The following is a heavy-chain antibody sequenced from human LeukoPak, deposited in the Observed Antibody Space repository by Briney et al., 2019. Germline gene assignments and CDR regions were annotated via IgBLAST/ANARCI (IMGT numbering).Heavy chain of an antibody. D-gene: IGHD5-18*01. V-gene: IGHV3-33*01. CDR1: GFTFSSYG. Sequence: GGSLRLSCAASGFTFSSYGIHWVRQAPGKGLEWVSLIWYDGSNKYYADSVKGRFTISRDNSKNTLYLQMNSLSPEDTAVYCCARGNAAMIDYWGQGTLVTVSS. CDR2: IWYDGSNK. CDR3: ARGNAAMIDY. J-gene: IGHJ4*02.